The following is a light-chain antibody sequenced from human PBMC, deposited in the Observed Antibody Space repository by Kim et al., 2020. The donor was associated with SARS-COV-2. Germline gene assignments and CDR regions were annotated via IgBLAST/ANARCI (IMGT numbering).Light chain of an antibody. CDR2: SAS. Sequence: SVGDSVTITCRASQSVGTYLNWYQHKPGKAPNLLIYSASTLQSGVPSRFSGGVSGTEFTLTISSLQREDFATYYCQQTYSSLTVTFGQGTRLEIK. CDR3: QQTYSSLTVT. CDR1: QSVGTY. V-gene: IGKV1-39*01. J-gene: IGKJ5*01.